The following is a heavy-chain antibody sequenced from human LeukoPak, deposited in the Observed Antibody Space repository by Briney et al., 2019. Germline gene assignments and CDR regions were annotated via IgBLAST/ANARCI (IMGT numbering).Heavy chain of an antibody. D-gene: IGHD6-13*01. V-gene: IGHV4-39*01. CDR2: IYYSGST. CDR3: ARHPSALRQQLVPPADY. CDR1: GGSISSSSYY. Sequence: SETLSLTCTVSGGSISSSSYYWGWIRQPPGKGLEWIGSIYYSGSTYYNPSLKSRVTISVDTSKNQFSLKLSSVTAADTAVYYCARHPSALRQQLVPPADYWGQGTLVTVSS. J-gene: IGHJ4*02.